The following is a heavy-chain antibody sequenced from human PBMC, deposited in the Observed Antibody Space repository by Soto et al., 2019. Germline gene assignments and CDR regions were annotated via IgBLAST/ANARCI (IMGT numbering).Heavy chain of an antibody. J-gene: IGHJ5*02. V-gene: IGHV4-30-2*01. CDR1: GAHITWGDYS. CDR2: IFHGGSP. Sequence: SETLSLTCAISGAHITWGDYSWNWIRQPPGKGLEWIGYIFHGGSPYYNPSLRSRVTISVDRSRTQFSLKMSSVNAADTAVYYCARGRVVVPAAVMFNCLDPWGQGALVTVSS. CDR3: ARGRVVVPAAVMFNCLDP. D-gene: IGHD2-2*01.